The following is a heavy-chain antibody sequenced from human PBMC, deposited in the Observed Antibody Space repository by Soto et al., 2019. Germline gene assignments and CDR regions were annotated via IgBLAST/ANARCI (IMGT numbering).Heavy chain of an antibody. J-gene: IGHJ4*02. CDR2: ISGSGGST. V-gene: IGHV3-23*01. D-gene: IGHD3-9*01. Sequence: GGSLRLSCAASGFTFSGYAMSWVRQAPGKGLEWVSAISGSGGSTYYADSAKGRFTISRDNSKNTLYLQMNSLRAEDTAVYYCAKARYFDWLFPFDYWGQGTLVTVSS. CDR3: AKARYFDWLFPFDY. CDR1: GFTFSGYA.